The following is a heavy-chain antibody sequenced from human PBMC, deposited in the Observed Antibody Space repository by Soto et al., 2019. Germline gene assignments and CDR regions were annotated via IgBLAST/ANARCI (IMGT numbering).Heavy chain of an antibody. V-gene: IGHV3-53*01. Sequence: EVQLVESGGGLIQPGGSLRLSCAVSGFTVSNNYMSWVRQAPGKGLEGVSVIYSGGYTAYGDSVKGRFTISRDNSKNNLYLQRTGRGPADPAVYYWGTRGGGGGYWGQGTLVTVSS. CDR2: IYSGGYT. J-gene: IGHJ4*02. D-gene: IGHD3-10*01. CDR3: GTRGGGGGY. CDR1: GFTVSNNY.